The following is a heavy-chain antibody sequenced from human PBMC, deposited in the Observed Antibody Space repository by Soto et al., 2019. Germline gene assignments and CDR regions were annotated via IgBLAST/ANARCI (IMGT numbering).Heavy chain of an antibody. Sequence: GGSLRLSCAASGFTFSSYGMHWVRQALGKGLEWVAVIWYDGSNKYYADSVKGRFTISRDNSKNTLYLQMNSLRAEDTAVYYCASLYGDLDYWGQGTQVTVSS. V-gene: IGHV3-33*01. CDR2: IWYDGSNK. CDR3: ASLYGDLDY. J-gene: IGHJ4*02. CDR1: GFTFSSYG. D-gene: IGHD4-17*01.